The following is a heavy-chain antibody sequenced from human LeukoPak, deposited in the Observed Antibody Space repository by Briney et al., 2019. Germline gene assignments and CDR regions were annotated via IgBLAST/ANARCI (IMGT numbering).Heavy chain of an antibody. D-gene: IGHD1-26*01. V-gene: IGHV4-34*01. CDR1: GGSFSGYD. CDR2: INHTGST. Sequence: PSETLSLTCTVYGGSFSGYDWDWIRQPPGKGLEWIGEINHTGSTKTNPSLKSRVTISVDTSKNQFSLKLSSVTAADTAVYYCARGRTGSYYAADYWGQGTLVTVSS. J-gene: IGHJ4*02. CDR3: ARGRTGSYYAADY.